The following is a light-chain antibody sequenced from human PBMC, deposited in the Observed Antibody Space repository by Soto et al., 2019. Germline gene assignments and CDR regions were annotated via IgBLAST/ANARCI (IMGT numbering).Light chain of an antibody. CDR3: ASWDDSLHGVT. J-gene: IGLJ2*01. V-gene: IGLV2-8*01. Sequence: QSVLTQPPSASGSPGQSVTISCTGTSSDVGDYNFVSWYQQHPGNAPKLIIYEVTKRPSGVPDRFSGSKSGNTASLTVSGLQAEDEANYYCASWDDSLHGVTFGGGTKVTVL. CDR1: SSDVGDYNF. CDR2: EVT.